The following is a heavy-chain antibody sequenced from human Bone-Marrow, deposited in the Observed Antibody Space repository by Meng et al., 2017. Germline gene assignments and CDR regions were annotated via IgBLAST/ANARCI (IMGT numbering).Heavy chain of an antibody. CDR1: GYSFTSYW. V-gene: IGHV5-51*01. J-gene: IGHJ4*02. CDR3: ARNGGSPFDS. Sequence: KVSCKGSGYSFTSYWIGWVRQMPGKGLEWMGIIFPEDSDIRYSPSFQGQVTISADKSTSTVYLQWSILRASDTAIYYCARNGGSPFDSWGQGTLVTVSS. CDR2: IFPEDSDI.